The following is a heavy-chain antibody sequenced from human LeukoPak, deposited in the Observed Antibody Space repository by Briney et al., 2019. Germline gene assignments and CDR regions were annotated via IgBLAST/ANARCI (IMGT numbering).Heavy chain of an antibody. CDR3: ATDRKVGTWDPRFDY. Sequence: GGSLRLSCAASGYTFSSHGLTWVRQAPGKGLEWVSTINGAGDNTYYAETVKGRFTISRDNSKNTLYLQMHSLRAEDTAVYYCATDRKVGTWDPRFDYWGQGTLVTVSS. J-gene: IGHJ4*02. D-gene: IGHD4-23*01. CDR2: INGAGDNT. V-gene: IGHV3-23*01. CDR1: GYTFSSHG.